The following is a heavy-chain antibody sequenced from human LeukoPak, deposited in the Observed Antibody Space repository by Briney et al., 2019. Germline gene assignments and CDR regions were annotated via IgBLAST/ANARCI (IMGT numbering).Heavy chain of an antibody. D-gene: IGHD1-26*01. CDR1: GGTFSSYA. V-gene: IGHV1-69*13. Sequence: SGKVSCKASGGTFSSYAISLVREPPGQGLGWMGGVIPIFGTANYAQKLPVRVTFTADETTSTDYLDLPSLRSEDTAVYYCVRATLCSGIDYYYGMDVWGQGTTVTVSS. CDR2: VIPIFGTA. J-gene: IGHJ6*02. CDR3: VRATLCSGIDYYYGMDV.